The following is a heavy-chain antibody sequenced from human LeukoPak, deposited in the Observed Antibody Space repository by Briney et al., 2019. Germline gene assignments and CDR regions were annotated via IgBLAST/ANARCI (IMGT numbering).Heavy chain of an antibody. CDR2: ISSSSSSI. CDR1: GFTFSSYY. CDR3: ARDAYWGSGFVY. J-gene: IGHJ4*02. V-gene: IGHV3-21*01. D-gene: IGHD3-10*01. Sequence: GGTLRLSCAASGFTFSSYYINWVRQAPGKGLEWVSSISSSSSSIYYAASVKGRFTISRDNAKNTLHLQLNSLRAEDTAVYYSARDAYWGSGFVYWGQGTLITVSS.